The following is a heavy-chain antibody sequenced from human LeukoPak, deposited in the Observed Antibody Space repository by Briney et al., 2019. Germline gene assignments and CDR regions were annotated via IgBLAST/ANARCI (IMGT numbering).Heavy chain of an antibody. CDR3: ARKDGIVGAPDAFDI. CDR1: GFTFSSYS. V-gene: IGHV3-21*01. D-gene: IGHD1-26*01. Sequence: GGTLRLSCAASGFTFSSYSLNWVRQAPGKGLEWVSSISSSSSYIYYAGSVKGRFTISRDNAKNSLYLQMNSLRAEDTAGYYCARKDGIVGAPDAFDIWGQGTMVTVSS. CDR2: ISSSSSYI. J-gene: IGHJ3*02.